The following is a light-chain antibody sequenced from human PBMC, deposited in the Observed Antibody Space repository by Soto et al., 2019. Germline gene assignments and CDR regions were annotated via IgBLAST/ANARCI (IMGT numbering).Light chain of an antibody. CDR1: SSDVGGYNY. V-gene: IGLV2-14*01. J-gene: IGLJ1*01. CDR3: SSSTSNSAYV. CDR2: DVS. Sequence: QSVLAQPASVSGSPGQSITTSCTGSSSDVGGYNYVSWYQQHPGKAPKFMIYDVSYRPSGVSNRFSGSKSGNTASLTISGLQAEDEADYYCSSSTSNSAYVFGSGPKVTVL.